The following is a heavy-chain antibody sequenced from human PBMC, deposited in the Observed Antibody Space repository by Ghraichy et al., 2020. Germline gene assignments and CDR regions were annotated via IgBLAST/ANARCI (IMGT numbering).Heavy chain of an antibody. CDR3: ARMGEDFYYYGMDV. CDR2: VYHTGST. V-gene: IGHV4-59*01. CDR1: GGSIGSYY. J-gene: IGHJ6*02. D-gene: IGHD3-16*01. Sequence: SETLSLTCTVSGGSIGSYYWNWIRQPPGKGLEWIGYVYHTGSTDYNPSLKSRVTISVDTSQNQFSLKLRSVTAADTAVYYCARMGEDFYYYGMDVWGQGTTVTVSS.